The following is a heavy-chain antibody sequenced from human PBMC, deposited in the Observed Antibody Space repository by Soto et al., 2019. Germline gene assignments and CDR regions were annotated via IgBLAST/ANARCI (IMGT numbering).Heavy chain of an antibody. CDR2: IYYSGST. V-gene: IGHV4-31*03. D-gene: IGHD3-10*01. CDR3: ARGIWFGEIPDPPYYYYYYMDV. CDR1: GGSISSGGYY. J-gene: IGHJ6*03. Sequence: SETLSLTCTVSGGSISSGGYYWSWIRQHPGKGLEWIGYIYYSGSTYYNPSLKSRVTISVDTSKNQFSLKLSSVTAADTAVYYCARGIWFGEIPDPPYYYYYYMDVWGKGTTVTVSS.